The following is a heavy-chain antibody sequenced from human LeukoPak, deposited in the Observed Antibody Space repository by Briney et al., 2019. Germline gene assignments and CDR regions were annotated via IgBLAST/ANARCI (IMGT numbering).Heavy chain of an antibody. Sequence: ETLSLTCTVSGGSVSTYYWSWIRQPGGKGLEWIGRISTSGSTDYNPSLKSRVTISVEKSKNQFSLKLSSVTPEDTAVYYCARVFSVAGTLAGYYYYYMDVWGKGTTVTVSS. D-gene: IGHD6-19*01. CDR3: ARVFSVAGTLAGYYYYYMDV. CDR2: ISTSGST. V-gene: IGHV4-4*07. J-gene: IGHJ6*03. CDR1: GGSVSTYY.